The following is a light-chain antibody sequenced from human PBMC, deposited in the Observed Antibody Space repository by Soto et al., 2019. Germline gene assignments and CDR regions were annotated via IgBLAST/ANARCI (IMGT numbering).Light chain of an antibody. CDR3: QQSYSTPRYT. CDR1: QSISSY. J-gene: IGKJ3*01. V-gene: IGKV1-39*01. Sequence: DLQMTQSPSSLSASVGDRVTITCRASQSISSYLNWYQQKPGKAPKLLIYAASSLQSGVPSRFSGSGSGTDFTLTISSLQPEDFATDYCQQSYSTPRYTFGPGTKVDIK. CDR2: AAS.